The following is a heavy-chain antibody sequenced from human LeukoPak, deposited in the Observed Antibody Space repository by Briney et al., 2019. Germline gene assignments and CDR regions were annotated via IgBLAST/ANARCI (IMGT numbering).Heavy chain of an antibody. CDR1: GFTVSRNY. Sequence: GGSLRLSCAASGFTVSRNYMSWVRQAPGKGLEGVSVLYSGGSTYYTDSVKGRFTISRDNSKNTLFLQMNSLRSDDTAVYYCARDLYRDSLPVSWFDPWGQGTLVTVSS. CDR3: ARDLYRDSLPVSWFDP. V-gene: IGHV3-53*05. CDR2: LYSGGST. D-gene: IGHD4-11*01. J-gene: IGHJ5*02.